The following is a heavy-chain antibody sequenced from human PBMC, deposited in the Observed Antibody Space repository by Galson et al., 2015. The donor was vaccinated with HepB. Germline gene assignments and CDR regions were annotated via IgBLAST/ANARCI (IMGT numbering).Heavy chain of an antibody. J-gene: IGHJ4*02. D-gene: IGHD3-10*01. CDR2: IYWDDDK. Sequence: PALVKPTQTLTLTCTFSGFSLNTNGVGVGWIRQPPGKALEWLALIYWDDDKRYSPYLKNRFTITKDTSKNQVVLTMTNMDPVDTGTYYCARRSVSFGEFFPAPFDYLGQGTLVTVSS. CDR3: ARRSVSFGEFFPAPFDY. CDR1: GFSLNTNGVG. V-gene: IGHV2-5*02.